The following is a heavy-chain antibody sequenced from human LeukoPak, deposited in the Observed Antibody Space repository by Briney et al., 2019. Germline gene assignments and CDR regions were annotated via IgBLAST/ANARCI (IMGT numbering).Heavy chain of an antibody. CDR2: ISYDGSNK. V-gene: IGHV3-30*18. D-gene: IGHD3-10*01. CDR3: AKVGRYYGSGSYSAFDI. J-gene: IGHJ3*02. CDR1: GFTFSSYG. Sequence: GSLRLSCAASGFTFSSYGMHWVRQAPGKGLEWVAVISYDGSNKYYVDSVKGRFTISRDNSKNTLYLQMNSLRAEDTAVYYCAKVGRYYGSGSYSAFDIWGQGTMVTVSS.